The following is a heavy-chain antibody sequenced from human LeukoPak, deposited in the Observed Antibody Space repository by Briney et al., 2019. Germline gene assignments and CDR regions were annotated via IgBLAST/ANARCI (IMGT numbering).Heavy chain of an antibody. J-gene: IGHJ4*02. CDR2: IYYSGNT. CDR3: ARAYTSWSFDY. CDR1: GGSISSGGYY. V-gene: IGHV4-61*08. D-gene: IGHD2-2*02. Sequence: SQTLSLTCTVSGGSISSGGYYWSWIRQPPGKGLEWIGFIYYSGNTNYNPSLKSRVTISVDTSKNQFSLKLSSVTAADTAVYYCARAYTSWSFDYWGQGTLVTVSS.